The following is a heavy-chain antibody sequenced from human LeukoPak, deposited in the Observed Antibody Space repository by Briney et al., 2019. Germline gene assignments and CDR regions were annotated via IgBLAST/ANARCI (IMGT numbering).Heavy chain of an antibody. CDR3: VRDLNWGLGFDY. D-gene: IGHD7-27*01. Sequence: PGGSLRLSCAASGFTFSSFWMHWVRQTPGKGLVRVSRVNSDGSSKTYADSVKGRFTISRDNAKNTLYLQMNSLRAEDTAVYYCVRDLNWGLGFDYWGQGTLVTVSS. V-gene: IGHV3-74*01. CDR1: GFTFSSFW. J-gene: IGHJ4*02. CDR2: VNSDGSSK.